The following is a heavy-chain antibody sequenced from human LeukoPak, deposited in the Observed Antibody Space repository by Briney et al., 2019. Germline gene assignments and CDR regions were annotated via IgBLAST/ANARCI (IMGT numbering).Heavy chain of an antibody. CDR1: GYSINSGYY. CDR2: IYYTGST. V-gene: IGHV4-61*01. J-gene: IGHJ4*02. CDR3: ARGRGYYYDSSGRNYFDY. Sequence: SETLSLTCTVSGYSINSGYYWVWIRQPPGKGLEWIGYIYYTGSTNYNPSLKSRVTLSVDTSKNQFSLKLNSVTAADTAVYYCARGRGYYYDSSGRNYFDYWGQGTLVTVSS. D-gene: IGHD3-22*01.